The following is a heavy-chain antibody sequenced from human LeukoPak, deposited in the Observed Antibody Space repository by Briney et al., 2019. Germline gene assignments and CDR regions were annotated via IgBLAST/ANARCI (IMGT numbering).Heavy chain of an antibody. CDR3: ARAHHDFWSGYSKFDY. V-gene: IGHV4-59*01. J-gene: IGHJ4*02. CDR1: GGSISSYY. D-gene: IGHD3-3*01. Sequence: SETLSLTCTVSGGSISSYYWSWIRQPPGKGLEWIGYIYYSGSTNYNPSLKSRVTISVDTSKNQFSLKLSSVTAADTAVYYCARAHHDFWSGYSKFDYWGQGTLVTVSS. CDR2: IYYSGST.